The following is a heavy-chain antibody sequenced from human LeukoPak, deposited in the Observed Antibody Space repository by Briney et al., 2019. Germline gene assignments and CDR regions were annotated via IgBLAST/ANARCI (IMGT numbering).Heavy chain of an antibody. J-gene: IGHJ4*02. V-gene: IGHV5-51*01. CDR1: GYSFTSYW. CDR2: IYPGDSDT. CDR3: ARSYDTLTGPFDY. Sequence: GESLKISCKGSGYSFTSYWIGWVRQMPGKGLEWMGIIYPGDSDTRYSPSLQGQVTISADKSISTAYLQWSSLKASDTAMYYCARSYDTLTGPFDYWGQGTLVTVSS. D-gene: IGHD3-9*01.